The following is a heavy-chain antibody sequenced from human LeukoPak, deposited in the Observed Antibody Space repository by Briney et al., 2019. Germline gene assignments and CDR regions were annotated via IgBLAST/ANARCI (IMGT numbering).Heavy chain of an antibody. CDR2: ISSSSSSYI. CDR1: GFTFSSYS. Sequence: PGGSLRLSCAASGFTFSSYSMNWVRQAPGKGLEWVSSISSSSSSYIYYAGSVKGRFAISRDNAQNSLYLQMNSLRAEDTAVYYCARDADNCGGDCYPRFDYWGQGTLVTVSS. J-gene: IGHJ4*02. D-gene: IGHD2-21*02. V-gene: IGHV3-21*01. CDR3: ARDADNCGGDCYPRFDY.